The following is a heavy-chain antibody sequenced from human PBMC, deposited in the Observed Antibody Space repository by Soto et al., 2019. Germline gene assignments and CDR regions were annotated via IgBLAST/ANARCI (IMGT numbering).Heavy chain of an antibody. J-gene: IGHJ4*02. CDR2: VESSGRT. CDR1: GDSMTKNYRSWSMTNYYY. D-gene: IGHD3-10*01. Sequence: PSETLSLTCTVSGDSMTKNYRSWSMTNYYYWSWIRQTPGKGLEWIGYVESSGRTEYKPSLASRVTLSLDSSQNQFSLTLRSVTTADRALYVCARGVYGAYLDYWGQGIPVTVSS. V-gene: IGHV4-61*08. CDR3: ARGVYGAYLDY.